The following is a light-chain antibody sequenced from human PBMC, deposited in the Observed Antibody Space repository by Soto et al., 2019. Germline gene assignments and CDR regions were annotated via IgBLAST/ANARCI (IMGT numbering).Light chain of an antibody. CDR2: RND. Sequence: QSALTQPPSASGTPGQTVTISCSGSSPNIGSNYVYWYQQLPGTAPKSLIYRNDQRPSGVPDRFSGSKSGTSASLAISGLRSEDEADYYCAAWDAILSGVFGGGTKVTVL. CDR1: SPNIGSNY. V-gene: IGLV1-47*01. CDR3: AAWDAILSGV. J-gene: IGLJ3*02.